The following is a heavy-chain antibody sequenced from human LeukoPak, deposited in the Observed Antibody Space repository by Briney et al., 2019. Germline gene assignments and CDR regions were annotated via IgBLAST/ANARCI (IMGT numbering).Heavy chain of an antibody. CDR3: ARGRNPIDNWFDP. CDR2: ISAYNGNT. CDR1: GYTFTSYG. Sequence: ASVKVSCKASGYTFTSYGISWVRQAPGRGLEWMGWISAYNGNTNYAQKLQGGVTITADKSTSTAYMELSSLRSEDTAVYYCARGRNPIDNWFDPWGQGTLVTVSS. V-gene: IGHV1-18*01. J-gene: IGHJ5*02. D-gene: IGHD2/OR15-2a*01.